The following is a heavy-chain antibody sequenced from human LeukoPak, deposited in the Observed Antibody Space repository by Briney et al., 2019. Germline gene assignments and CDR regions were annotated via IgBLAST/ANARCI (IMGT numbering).Heavy chain of an antibody. J-gene: IGHJ4*02. Sequence: ASVKVSCKASGYTFTSYYMHWVRQAPGQGLEWMGIINPSGGSTSYAQKFQGRVTMTRDMSTSTVYMELSSLRSKDTAVYYCARELYYYDSSGSLDYWGQGTLVTVSS. V-gene: IGHV1-46*01. CDR1: GYTFTSYY. D-gene: IGHD3-22*01. CDR3: ARELYYYDSSGSLDY. CDR2: INPSGGST.